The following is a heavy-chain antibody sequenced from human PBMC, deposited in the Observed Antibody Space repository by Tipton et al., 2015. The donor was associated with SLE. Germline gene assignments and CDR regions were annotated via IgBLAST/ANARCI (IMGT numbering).Heavy chain of an antibody. CDR3: ARELQQLVAFDI. Sequence: GSLRLSCAASGFTFSSYWMSWVRQAPGKGLEWVANIKQDGSEKYYVDSVKSRVTISVDTSKNQFSLKLSSVTAADTAVYYCARELQQLVAFDIWGQGTMVTVSS. CDR2: IKQDGSEK. J-gene: IGHJ3*02. V-gene: IGHV3-7*03. CDR1: GFTFSSYW. D-gene: IGHD6-6*01.